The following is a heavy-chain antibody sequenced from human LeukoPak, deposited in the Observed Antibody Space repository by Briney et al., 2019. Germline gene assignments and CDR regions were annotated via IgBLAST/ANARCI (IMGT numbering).Heavy chain of an antibody. J-gene: IGHJ5*02. CDR3: ARYCSSTSGWCWFDP. D-gene: IGHD2-2*01. Sequence: ASVKVSCKASGYTFTSYYMHWVRQAPGQGLGWMGIINPSGGSTSYAQKFQGRVTMTRNTSTSTVYMELSSLRSEDTAVYYCARYCSSTSGWCWFDPWGQGTLVTVSS. CDR2: INPSGGST. V-gene: IGHV1-46*01. CDR1: GYTFTSYY.